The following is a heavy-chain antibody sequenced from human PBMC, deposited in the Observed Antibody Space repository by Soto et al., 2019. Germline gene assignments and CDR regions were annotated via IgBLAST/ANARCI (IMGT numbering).Heavy chain of an antibody. Sequence: PSETLSLTCTVSGGSISSYYWSWIRQPPGKGLEWIGYIYYSGSTNYNPSLKSRVTISVDTSKNQFSLKLSSVTAADTAVYYCARDESRPRSNFAYWGQGTLVTVS. CDR3: ARDESRPRSNFAY. CDR1: GGSISSYY. V-gene: IGHV4-59*01. J-gene: IGHJ4*02. CDR2: IYYSGST.